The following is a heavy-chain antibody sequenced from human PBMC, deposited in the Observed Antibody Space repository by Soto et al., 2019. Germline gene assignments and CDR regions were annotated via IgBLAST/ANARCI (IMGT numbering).Heavy chain of an antibody. D-gene: IGHD2-2*01. CDR1: GFTFSSYG. V-gene: IGHV3-30*18. CDR2: ISYDGSNK. Sequence: GGSLRLSCAASGFTFSSYGMHWVRQAPGKGLEWVAVISYDGSNKYYADSVKGRFTISRDNSKNTLYLQMNSLRAEDTAVYYCAKLEDIWGYCSSTSCYQDYGDRGFGDYWGQGTLVTVSS. CDR3: AKLEDIWGYCSSTSCYQDYGDRGFGDY. J-gene: IGHJ4*02.